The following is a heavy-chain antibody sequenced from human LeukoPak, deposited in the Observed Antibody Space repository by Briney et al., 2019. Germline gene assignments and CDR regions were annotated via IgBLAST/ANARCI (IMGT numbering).Heavy chain of an antibody. CDR1: GFTFSSYN. J-gene: IGHJ3*02. Sequence: PGGSPRLSCAASGFTFSSYNMKWVRQAPGKGLEWVSYISGSTGTIYYADSVKGRFTISRDNAKNSLYLQMNSLRDEDTAVYHCARVAIYASGPPGGGFDIWGPGTVVTVSS. D-gene: IGHD3-10*01. CDR3: ARVAIYASGPPGGGFDI. V-gene: IGHV3-48*02. CDR2: ISGSTGTI.